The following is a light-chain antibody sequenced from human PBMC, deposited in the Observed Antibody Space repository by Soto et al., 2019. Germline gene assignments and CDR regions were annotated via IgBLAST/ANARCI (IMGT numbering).Light chain of an antibody. J-gene: IGLJ1*01. CDR2: EVS. CDR3: SSYTRSSTSYV. V-gene: IGLV2-14*01. CDR1: SSDVGGYNY. Sequence: QSVLTQPASVSGSPGQSITSSCTGTSSDVGGYNYVSWYQQHPGKAPKLMIYEVSNRPSRVSNRSSGSKSSNTASLTISGLQAEDEADYYCSSYTRSSTSYVFGTGTKVTVL.